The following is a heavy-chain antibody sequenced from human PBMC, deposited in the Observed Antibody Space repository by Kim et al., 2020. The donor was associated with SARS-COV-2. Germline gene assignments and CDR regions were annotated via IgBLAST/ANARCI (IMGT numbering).Heavy chain of an antibody. Sequence: SETLSLTCAVYGGSFSGYYWSWIRQPPGKGLEWIGEINHSGSTNYNPSLKSRVTISVDTSKNQFSLKLSSVTAADTAVYYCASPGGYCSSTSCYFDYWGQGTLVTVSS. V-gene: IGHV4-34*01. J-gene: IGHJ4*02. CDR3: ASPGGYCSSTSCYFDY. CDR1: GGSFSGYY. D-gene: IGHD2-2*01. CDR2: INHSGST.